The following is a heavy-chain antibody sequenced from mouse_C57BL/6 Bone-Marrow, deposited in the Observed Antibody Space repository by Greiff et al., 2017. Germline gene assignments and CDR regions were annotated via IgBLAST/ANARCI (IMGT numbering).Heavy chain of an antibody. J-gene: IGHJ1*03. CDR2: IWSGGST. CDR1: GFSLTGYG. D-gene: IGHD1-1*01. Sequence: VKLVESGPGLVQPSQSLSITCTASGFSLTGYGVHWVRQSPGKGLEWLGVIWSGGSTDYNAAFISRLSIRKDNSKRQVFFKMNSLQADDTAIYYCARSYTTGYFDVWGTGTTVTVSS. CDR3: ARSYTTGYFDV. V-gene: IGHV2-2*01.